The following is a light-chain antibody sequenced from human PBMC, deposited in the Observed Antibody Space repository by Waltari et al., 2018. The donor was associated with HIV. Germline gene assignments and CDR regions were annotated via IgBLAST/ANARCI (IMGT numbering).Light chain of an antibody. V-gene: IGLV1-47*01. CDR1: SSNIGIND. CDR3: AAWDGSLRGGV. Sequence: QSVLTQPPSASGTPGQRVTISCSGSSSNIGINDVSWHQHRPGTAPKHLIFTNKHRPSGVPDRFSASKSGTSASLAISALQADDEADYYCAAWDGSLRGGVFGGGTKLTV. J-gene: IGLJ3*02. CDR2: TNK.